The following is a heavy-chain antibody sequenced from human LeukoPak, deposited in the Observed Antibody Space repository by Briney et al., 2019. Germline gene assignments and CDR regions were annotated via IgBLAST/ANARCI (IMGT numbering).Heavy chain of an antibody. CDR2: ISSSSSYI. D-gene: IGHD3-16*01. CDR3: ARDRFGGADYYYGMDV. Sequence: GGSLRLSCAASGFTFSSYSMNWVRQAPGKGLEWVSSISSSSSYIYYADSVKGRFTISSDNAKNSLYLQMNSLRAEDTAVYYCARDRFGGADYYYGMDVWGQGTTVTVSS. CDR1: GFTFSSYS. J-gene: IGHJ6*02. V-gene: IGHV3-21*01.